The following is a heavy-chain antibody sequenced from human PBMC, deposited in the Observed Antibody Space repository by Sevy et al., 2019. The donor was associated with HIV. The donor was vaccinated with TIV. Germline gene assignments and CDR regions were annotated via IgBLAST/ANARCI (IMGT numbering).Heavy chain of an antibody. CDR3: AREDSGYEY. J-gene: IGHJ4*02. V-gene: IGHV3-23*01. D-gene: IGHD5-12*01. CDR1: GFIFNSYP. CDR2: ISASGGRI. Sequence: GGSLRLSCAASGFIFNSYPISWVRQAPGKGLEWVSSISASGGRIYYADSVKGRFTISRDNSKKTVDLQMNSLRAGETAVYYCAREDSGYEYWGQGTLVTVSS.